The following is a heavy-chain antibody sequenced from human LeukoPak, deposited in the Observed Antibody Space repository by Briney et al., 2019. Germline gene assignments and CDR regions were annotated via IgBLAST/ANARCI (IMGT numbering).Heavy chain of an antibody. Sequence: ASVKVSCTASGYIFTSFYMHWVRQAPGQGLEWMGIINPSGGNTGYAQKFQGRVTMTRDTSTSTVYMELSSLRSEDTAVYYCARDYYDSSGYEPEYYFDYWGQGTLVTVSS. D-gene: IGHD3-22*01. CDR3: ARDYYDSSGYEPEYYFDY. CDR1: GYIFTSFY. CDR2: INPSGGNT. J-gene: IGHJ4*02. V-gene: IGHV1-46*01.